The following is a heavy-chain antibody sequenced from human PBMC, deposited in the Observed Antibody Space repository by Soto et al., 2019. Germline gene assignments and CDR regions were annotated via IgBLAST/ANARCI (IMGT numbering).Heavy chain of an antibody. CDR2: MYYSGNA. CDR1: GASISRYY. Sequence: SETLSLTCTVSGASISRYYWSWIRHSPGKGLEWIGYMYYSGNANYNPSLRSRITISVDTSKNQFSLNLNSVTAADTAVYYCAREYPDHRAYLAYWGQGTLDPVSS. CDR3: AREYPDHRAYLAY. V-gene: IGHV4-59*01. J-gene: IGHJ4*02. D-gene: IGHD2-2*02.